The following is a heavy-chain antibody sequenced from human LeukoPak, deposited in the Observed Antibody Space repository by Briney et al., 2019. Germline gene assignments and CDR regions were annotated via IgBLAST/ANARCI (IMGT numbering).Heavy chain of an antibody. CDR3: ASEGYSSGWYSSYYFDY. J-gene: IGHJ4*02. D-gene: IGHD6-19*01. V-gene: IGHV3-7*01. CDR1: GLTFSSYW. Sequence: GGSLRLSCAASGLTFSSYWMSWVRQAPGKGLEWVANIKQDGSEKYYVDSVKGRFTISRDNAKNSLYLQMNSLRAEDTAVYYCASEGYSSGWYSSYYFDYWGQGTLVTVSS. CDR2: IKQDGSEK.